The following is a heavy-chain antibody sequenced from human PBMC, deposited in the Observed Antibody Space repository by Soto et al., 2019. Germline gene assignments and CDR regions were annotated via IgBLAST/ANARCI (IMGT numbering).Heavy chain of an antibody. Sequence: QVQLVESGVGVVQPGRSLRLSCAASGFTFSSYGMHWVRQAPGKGLEWVAVIWYDGSNKYYADSVKGRFTISRDNSKNTLYLQMNSLRAEDTAVYYCARFKDGYNFYFDYWGQGTLVTVSS. V-gene: IGHV3-33*01. CDR1: GFTFSSYG. CDR2: IWYDGSNK. J-gene: IGHJ4*02. D-gene: IGHD5-12*01. CDR3: ARFKDGYNFYFDY.